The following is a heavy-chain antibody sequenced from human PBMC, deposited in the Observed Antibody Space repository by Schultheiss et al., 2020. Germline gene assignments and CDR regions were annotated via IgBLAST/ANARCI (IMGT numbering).Heavy chain of an antibody. D-gene: IGHD3-3*01. V-gene: IGHV3-30*02. Sequence: GGSLRLSCAASGFTFSSYAMHWVRQAPGKGLEWVANIKQDGSEKYYADSVKGRFTISRDNSKNTLYLQMNSLRAEDTAVYYCAKASYYDFWSGYYPYNWFDPWGQGTLVTVSS. CDR2: IKQDGSEK. J-gene: IGHJ5*02. CDR1: GFTFSSYA. CDR3: AKASYYDFWSGYYPYNWFDP.